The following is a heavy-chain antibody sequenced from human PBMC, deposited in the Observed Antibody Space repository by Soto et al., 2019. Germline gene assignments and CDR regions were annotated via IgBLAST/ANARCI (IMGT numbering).Heavy chain of an antibody. CDR3: ARDGGHYYGSGSYS. V-gene: IGHV4-31*03. J-gene: IGHJ4*02. CDR2: IYYSGST. Sequence: SETLSLTCTVSGGSISSGGYYWSWIRQHPGKGLEWIGYIYYSGSTYYNPSLKSRVTISVDTSKNQFSLKLSSVTAADTAVYYCARDGGHYYGSGSYSWGQGTLVTVSS. CDR1: GGSISSGGYY. D-gene: IGHD3-10*01.